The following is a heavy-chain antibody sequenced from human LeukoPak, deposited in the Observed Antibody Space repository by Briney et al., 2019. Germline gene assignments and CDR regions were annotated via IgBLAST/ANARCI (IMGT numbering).Heavy chain of an antibody. D-gene: IGHD3-3*01. CDR1: GFTFSSYA. CDR2: ISGSGGST. V-gene: IGHV3-23*01. J-gene: IGHJ5*02. CDR3: AKEPRLRFLEWPPSVIDP. Sequence: PGGSLRLSCAASGFTFSSYAMSWVRQAPGKGLEWVSAISGSGGSTYYADSVKGRFTISRDNSKNTLYLQMNSLRAEDTAVCYCAKEPRLRFLEWPPSVIDPWGQGTLVTVSS.